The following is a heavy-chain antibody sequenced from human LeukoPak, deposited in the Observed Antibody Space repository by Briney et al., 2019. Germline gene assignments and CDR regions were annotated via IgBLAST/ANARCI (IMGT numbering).Heavy chain of an antibody. D-gene: IGHD3-22*01. CDR2: ISYDGSNK. J-gene: IGHJ4*02. CDR3: AKDLNYDSSGTHDY. V-gene: IGHV3-30*18. Sequence: GGSLRLSCAASGFTFSSYGMHWVRQAPGKGLEWVAVISYDGSNKYYADSVKGRFTISRDNSKNTLYLQMNSLRAEDTAVYYCAKDLNYDSSGTHDYWGQGTLVTVSS. CDR1: GFTFSSYG.